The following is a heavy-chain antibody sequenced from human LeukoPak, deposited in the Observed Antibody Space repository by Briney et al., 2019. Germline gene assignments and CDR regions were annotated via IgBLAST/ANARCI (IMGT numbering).Heavy chain of an antibody. Sequence: PSETLSLTCTVSGGSISSYYWSWIRQPPGKGLEWIGEINHSGSTNYNPSLKSRVTISVDTSKNQFSLKLSSVTAADTAVYYCARGRKGYYYYGMDVWGQGTTVTVSS. V-gene: IGHV4-34*01. CDR3: ARGRKGYYYYGMDV. CDR2: INHSGST. CDR1: GGSISSYY. J-gene: IGHJ6*02.